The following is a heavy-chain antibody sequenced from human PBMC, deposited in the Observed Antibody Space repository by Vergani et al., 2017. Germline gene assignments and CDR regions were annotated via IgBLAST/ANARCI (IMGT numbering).Heavy chain of an antibody. Sequence: QVQLQESGPGLVKPSGTLSLTCAVSGGSISSSNWWSWVRQPPGKGLEWIGEIYHSGSTNYNPSLKRRVTISVDKSKNQFSLKLSSVTAADTAVYYCARMGVAVAGRKGNWFDYWGQGTLVTVSS. D-gene: IGHD6-19*01. CDR1: GGSISSSNW. J-gene: IGHJ4*02. CDR2: IYHSGST. V-gene: IGHV4-4*02. CDR3: ARMGVAVAGRKGNWFDY.